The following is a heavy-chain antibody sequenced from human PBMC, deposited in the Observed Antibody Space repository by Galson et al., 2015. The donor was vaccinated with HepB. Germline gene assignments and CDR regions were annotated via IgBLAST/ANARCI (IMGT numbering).Heavy chain of an antibody. D-gene: IGHD1-26*01. J-gene: IGHJ6*02. CDR1: GYTLTELS. CDR3: ATASGSYVASGALYGMDV. CDR2: FDPEDGET. V-gene: IGHV1-24*01. Sequence: SVKVSCKVSGYTLTELSMHWVRQAPGKGLEWMGGFDPEDGETIYAQKFQGRVTMTEDTSTDTAYMELSSLRSEDTAVYYCATASGSYVASGALYGMDVWGQGTTVTVSS.